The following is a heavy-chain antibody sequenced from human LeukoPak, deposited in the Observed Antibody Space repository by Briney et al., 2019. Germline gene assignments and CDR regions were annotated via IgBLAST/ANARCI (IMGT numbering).Heavy chain of an antibody. CDR2: ISETSHT. J-gene: IGHJ6*02. Sequence: GGSLRLSCAASRFTFSGYSMTWVRQAPGKGLEWVSYISETSHTYYGDSVKGRFTISRDNAKNSLYLQMNSLRVEDTGIYYCARDRAPKARVGGMDVRGQGTTVIVSS. CDR1: RFTFSGYS. D-gene: IGHD3-10*01. V-gene: IGHV3-21*06. CDR3: ARDRAPKARVGGMDV.